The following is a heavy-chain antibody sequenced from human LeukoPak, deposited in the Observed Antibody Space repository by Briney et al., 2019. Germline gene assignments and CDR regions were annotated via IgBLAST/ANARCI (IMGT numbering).Heavy chain of an antibody. D-gene: IGHD1-26*01. Sequence: SETLSLSCTVSGGSISSSSYYWAWIRQPPGKGLEWIGSISYSGNTYYNPSLESRVTISADTSKNQFSLKLSSVTAAGTAVYYCARQGVGGTDYWAQGTLVTVSS. V-gene: IGHV4-39*01. CDR2: ISYSGNT. CDR1: GGSISSSSYY. J-gene: IGHJ4*02. CDR3: ARQGVGGTDY.